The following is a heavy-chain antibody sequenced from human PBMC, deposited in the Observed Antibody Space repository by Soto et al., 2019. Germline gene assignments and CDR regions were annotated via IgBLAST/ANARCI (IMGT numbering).Heavy chain of an antibody. CDR3: ARAGYCSGGSCADFDY. V-gene: IGHV5-51*01. J-gene: IGHJ4*02. D-gene: IGHD2-15*01. Sequence: GASLKISCQGSGYSFTSYWIGWVRQMPGKGLEWMGIIYPGDSDTGYSPSFQGQVTISADKSISTAYLQWSSLKASDTAMYYCARAGYCSGGSCADFDYWGQGTLVTVSS. CDR2: IYPGDSDT. CDR1: GYSFTSYW.